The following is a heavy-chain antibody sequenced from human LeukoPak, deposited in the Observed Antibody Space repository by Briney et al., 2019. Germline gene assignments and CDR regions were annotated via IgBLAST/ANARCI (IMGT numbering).Heavy chain of an antibody. J-gene: IGHJ5*02. CDR2: ITDSSTST. Sequence: GGSLRLSCAASGFTFNNYVMNWVRQAPGKGLEWVSAITDSSTSTYYADSVKGRFTISRHNSKNTLYLQMNSLRAEDTAVYYCAKGGYSYAINWFDPWGQGTLVTVSS. CDR1: GFTFNNYV. CDR3: AKGGYSYAINWFDP. D-gene: IGHD5-18*01. V-gene: IGHV3-23*01.